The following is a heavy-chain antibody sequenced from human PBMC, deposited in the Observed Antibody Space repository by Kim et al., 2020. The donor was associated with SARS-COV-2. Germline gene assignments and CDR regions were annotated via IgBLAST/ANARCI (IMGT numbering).Heavy chain of an antibody. Sequence: PSLKRRVTISVDTSKNQFSLKLSSVTAADTAVYYCARVTPPPPSGFLFDYWGQGTLVTVSS. CDR3: ARVTPPPPSGFLFDY. D-gene: IGHD3-22*01. J-gene: IGHJ4*02. V-gene: IGHV4-59*01.